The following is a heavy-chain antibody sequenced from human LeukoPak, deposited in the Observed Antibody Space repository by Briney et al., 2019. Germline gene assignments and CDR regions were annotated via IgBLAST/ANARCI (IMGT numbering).Heavy chain of an antibody. CDR2: ITGGGDTT. J-gene: IGHJ4*02. CDR1: GFTFSCYA. CDR3: AKQRSEVVVAATNY. V-gene: IGHV3-23*01. Sequence: PGGSLRLSCAASGFTFSCYAMTWVRQAPGKGLEWVSSITGGGDTTYYADSVRGRFTISRDNSKNTLSVQMNSLRAEDTAVYYCAKQRSEVVVAATNYWGQGTLVTVSS. D-gene: IGHD2-15*01.